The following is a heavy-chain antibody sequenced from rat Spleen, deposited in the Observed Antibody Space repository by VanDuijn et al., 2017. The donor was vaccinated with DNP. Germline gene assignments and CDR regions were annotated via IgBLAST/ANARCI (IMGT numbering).Heavy chain of an antibody. J-gene: IGHJ1*01. CDR1: GYTFTSSY. Sequence: QIQLQQSGAELAKPASSVKISCKASGYTFTSSYIGWIKQTTGQGLEYIGYIHMGRGDTDNNEKFKGKATLTVDKSSTTAFMQLSSLTPDDSAVYYCARRRLPYWYFDFWGPGTMVTVSS. CDR2: IHMGRGDT. V-gene: IGHV1-43*01. D-gene: IGHD1-4*01. CDR3: ARRRLPYWYFDF.